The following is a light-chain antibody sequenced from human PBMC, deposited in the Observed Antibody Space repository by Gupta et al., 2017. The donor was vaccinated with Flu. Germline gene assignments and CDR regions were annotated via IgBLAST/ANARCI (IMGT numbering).Light chain of an antibody. V-gene: IGLV7-43*01. J-gene: IGLJ3*02. CDR2: NKS. Sequence: KVTITCAASTGAVTTDYYPNWIQQTPGHPHRLLFYNKSNRPAGTPARFSASFGGATAALTLSGEEEEDAAYYYAPHDDSGSQGVFGGGTRLTVL. CDR1: TGAVTTDYY. CDR3: PHDDSGSQGV.